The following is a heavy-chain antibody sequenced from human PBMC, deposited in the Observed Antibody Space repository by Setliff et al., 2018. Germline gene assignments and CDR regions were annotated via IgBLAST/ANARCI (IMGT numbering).Heavy chain of an antibody. Sequence: SEPLSLTCSVSGGSISSGSDYWTWIRQPAGKGLEWIGHIYTSGSTNYNPSLKSRVTISVDTSKDQFSLKLSSVTAADTAVYYCARAISGWYSAHYYYMDVWGKGTTVTVSS. D-gene: IGHD6-19*01. CDR2: IYTSGST. CDR3: ARAISGWYSAHYYYMDV. J-gene: IGHJ6*03. CDR1: GGSISSGSDY. V-gene: IGHV4-61*09.